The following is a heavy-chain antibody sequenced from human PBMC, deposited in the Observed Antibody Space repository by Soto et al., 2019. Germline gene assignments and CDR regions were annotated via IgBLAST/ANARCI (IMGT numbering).Heavy chain of an antibody. J-gene: IGHJ4*02. D-gene: IGHD2-2*01. CDR1: GFTFDDYA. V-gene: IGHV3-9*01. CDR3: AKVGCSSTSCYALDY. Sequence: EVQLVESGGGLVQPGRSLRLSCAASGFTFDDYAMHWVRQAPGKGLEWVSGISWNSGSIGYADSVKGRFTISRDNAKNSLYPQMNSLRAEDTALYYCAKVGCSSTSCYALDYWGQGTLVTVS. CDR2: ISWNSGSI.